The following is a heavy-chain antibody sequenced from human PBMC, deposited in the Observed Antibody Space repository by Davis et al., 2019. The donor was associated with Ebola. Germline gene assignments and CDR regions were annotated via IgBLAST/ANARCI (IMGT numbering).Heavy chain of an antibody. Sequence: SETLSLTCAVSGGSISSSNWWRWVRQPPGKGLEWIGELYHSGSTNYNPSLKSRVTISVDTSKNQFSLKLSSVTAADTAVYYCARILGVRGVISWANWFDPWGQGTLVTVSS. D-gene: IGHD3-10*01. CDR2: LYHSGST. CDR1: GGSISSSNW. J-gene: IGHJ5*02. V-gene: IGHV4-4*02. CDR3: ARILGVRGVISWANWFDP.